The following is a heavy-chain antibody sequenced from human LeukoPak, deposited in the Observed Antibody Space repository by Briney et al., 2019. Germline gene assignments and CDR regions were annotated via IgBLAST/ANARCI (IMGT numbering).Heavy chain of an antibody. CDR2: ISGSGGST. CDR1: GFTFSSYA. D-gene: IGHD3-10*01. Sequence: GGSLRPSCAASGFTFSSYAMSWVRQAPGKGLEWVSAISGSGGSTYYADSVKGRFTISRDNSKNTLYLQMNSLRAEDTAVYYCARPLTMVRGVIIAPFDYWGQGTLVTVSS. J-gene: IGHJ4*02. V-gene: IGHV3-23*01. CDR3: ARPLTMVRGVIIAPFDY.